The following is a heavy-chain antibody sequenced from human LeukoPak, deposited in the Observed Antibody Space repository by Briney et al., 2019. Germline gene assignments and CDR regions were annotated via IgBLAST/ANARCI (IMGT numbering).Heavy chain of an antibody. CDR1: GDSISSNSAA. J-gene: IGHJ4*02. V-gene: IGHV6-1*01. D-gene: IGHD1-7*01. CDR3: AREGHNWNYDCFDS. Sequence: SQTLSLTCAIFGDSISSNSAAWNWIRQSPSRGLEWLGRTYYRSKWYNDYAVSMKGRISISPDTSKNQLSLQMSSVTPEDTAVYYCAREGHNWNYDCFDSWGQGILVTVSS. CDR2: TYYRSKWYN.